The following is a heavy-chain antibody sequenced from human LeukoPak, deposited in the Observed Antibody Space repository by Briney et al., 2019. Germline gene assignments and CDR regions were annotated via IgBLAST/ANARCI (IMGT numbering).Heavy chain of an antibody. V-gene: IGHV5-51*01. D-gene: IGHD6-13*01. CDR3: ARHATAAAGTNWFDP. J-gene: IGHJ5*02. Sequence: KPGESLKISCKGSGYRFTTYWIGWVRQMPGKGLEWMGIIYPGDSDTRYSPSFQGQVTISADKSNSTAYLQWSSLKASDSAMYYCARHATAAAGTNWFDPWGQGTLVTVSS. CDR1: GYRFTTYW. CDR2: IYPGDSDT.